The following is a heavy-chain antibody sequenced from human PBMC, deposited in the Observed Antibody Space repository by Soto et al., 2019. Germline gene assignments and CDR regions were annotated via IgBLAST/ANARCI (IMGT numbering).Heavy chain of an antibody. CDR2: FDPEDGET. CDR1: GYTLTELS. CDR3: ATVGPYYYDSSGYDNWFDP. V-gene: IGHV1-24*01. Sequence: GASVKVSCKVSGYTLTELSMHWVRQAPGKGLEWMGGFDPEDGETIYAQKFQGRVTMTEDTSTDTAYMELSSLRSEDTAVYYCATVGPYYYDSSGYDNWFDPWGQGTLVTVSS. J-gene: IGHJ5*02. D-gene: IGHD3-22*01.